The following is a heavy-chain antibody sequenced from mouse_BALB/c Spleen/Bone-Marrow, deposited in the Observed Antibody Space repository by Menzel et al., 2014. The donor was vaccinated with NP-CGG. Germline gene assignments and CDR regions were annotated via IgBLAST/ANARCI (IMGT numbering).Heavy chain of an antibody. V-gene: IGHV1-4*01. J-gene: IGHJ3*01. D-gene: IGHD4-1*01. CDR1: GYTFTSYT. CDR2: INPSSGYT. CDR3: ARERNWDSFAY. Sequence: VQVVEPGAELARPGASVKMSCKASGYTFTSYTMHWVKQRPGQGLEWIGYINPSSGYTNYNQKFKDKATLTADKSSSTAYMQLSSLTSEDSAVYYCARERNWDSFAYWGQGTLVTVSA.